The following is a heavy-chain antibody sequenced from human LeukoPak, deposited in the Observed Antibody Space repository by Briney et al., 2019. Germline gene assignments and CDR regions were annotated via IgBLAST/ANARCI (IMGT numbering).Heavy chain of an antibody. V-gene: IGHV4-61*01. D-gene: IGHD3-10*01. J-gene: IGHJ5*02. CDR2: IYYSGSA. CDR1: GGSVSSGSYY. CDR3: ARGFGDWGLSWFDP. Sequence: SETLSLTCTVSGGSVSSGSYYRSWIRQPPGKGLVWIGYIYYSGSAKYNPSLKSRVTISVDTSKNQFSLKLTSVTAADTAVYYCARGFGDWGLSWFDPWGQGTLVTVSS.